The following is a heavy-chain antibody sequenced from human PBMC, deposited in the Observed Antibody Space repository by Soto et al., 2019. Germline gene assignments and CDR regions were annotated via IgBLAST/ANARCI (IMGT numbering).Heavy chain of an antibody. CDR2: TYYRSKWYN. D-gene: IGHD1-26*01. V-gene: IGHV6-1*01. Sequence: PSQTLSLTCAISGDSVSSNSAPWNWIRQSPSRGLEWLGRTYYRSKWYNDYAVSVKSRITINPDTSRKQFSLQLNSVTPEDTAVYYCAREYIVGVTHFDYWGQGTLVTVSS. CDR1: GDSVSSNSAP. CDR3: AREYIVGVTHFDY. J-gene: IGHJ4*02.